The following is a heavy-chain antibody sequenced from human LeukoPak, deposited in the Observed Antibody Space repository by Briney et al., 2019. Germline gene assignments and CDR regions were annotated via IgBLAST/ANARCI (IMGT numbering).Heavy chain of an antibody. D-gene: IGHD3-22*01. Sequence: SESLSLTCTVSGGSISSSSYYWGWIRQPPGKGLEWIGRLYYSGSTYYNPSLKSRGTISVDTSKNQFSLKLSSVTAADKAVYYCARMMIVVVNNWFDPWGQGTLVTVSS. V-gene: IGHV4-39*01. J-gene: IGHJ5*02. CDR1: GGSISSSSYY. CDR2: LYYSGST. CDR3: ARMMIVVVNNWFDP.